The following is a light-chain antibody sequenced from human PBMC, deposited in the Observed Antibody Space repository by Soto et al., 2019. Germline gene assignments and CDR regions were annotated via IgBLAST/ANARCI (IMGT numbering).Light chain of an antibody. Sequence: EIVMTQSPATLSVSPGERATLSCRASQSVSSNLAWYQQQPGQAPRLLIYGASTRATAIPARFSGSGSGTELTLTISSLQSEDFAVYCCQQYNNWPPWTFGQGTKVEIK. CDR1: QSVSSN. J-gene: IGKJ1*01. V-gene: IGKV3-15*01. CDR2: GAS. CDR3: QQYNNWPPWT.